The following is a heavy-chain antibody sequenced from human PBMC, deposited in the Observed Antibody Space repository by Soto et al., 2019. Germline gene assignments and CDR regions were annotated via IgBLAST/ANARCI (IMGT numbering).Heavy chain of an antibody. CDR3: ARAPTSRLDY. CDR2: ISSDGYTK. CDR1: GFTFSTFA. J-gene: IGHJ4*02. Sequence: QVQLVESGGGVVQPGRSLRLSCSASGFTFSTFAVHWVRQAPGKGLEWVAVISSDGYTKYYTDSVKGRFTIYRDNSKNTLFLQMNGLRTEDTAMYYCARAPTSRLDYWGQGTLVTVSS. V-gene: IGHV3-30-3*01.